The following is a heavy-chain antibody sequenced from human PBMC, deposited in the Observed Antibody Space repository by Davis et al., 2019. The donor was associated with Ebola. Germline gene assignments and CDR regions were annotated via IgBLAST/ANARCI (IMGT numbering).Heavy chain of an antibody. J-gene: IGHJ4*02. V-gene: IGHV3-30*18. Sequence: GGSLRLSCAASGFTFSKYGMHWVRQAPGKGLEWVAVISYDGRNKFYADSVKGRFTISRDNSKNTVYLQMDSLRAEDTAVYFCAKDHRFIVAAVTGLDYWGQGTPVTVSS. CDR1: GFTFSKYG. CDR2: ISYDGRNK. D-gene: IGHD5-12*01. CDR3: AKDHRFIVAAVTGLDY.